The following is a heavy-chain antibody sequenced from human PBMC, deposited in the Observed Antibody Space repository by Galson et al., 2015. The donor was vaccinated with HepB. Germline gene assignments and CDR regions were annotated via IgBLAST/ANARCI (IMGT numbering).Heavy chain of an antibody. D-gene: IGHD3-10*01. V-gene: IGHV3-48*01. Sequence: LRLSCAASGFTFSSYSMNWVRQAPGKGLEWVSYISSSSSTIYYADSVKGRFTISRDNAKNSLYLQMNSLRAEDTAVYYCARHYGSGRLDYWGQGTLVTVSS. CDR1: GFTFSSYS. J-gene: IGHJ4*02. CDR2: ISSSSSTI. CDR3: ARHYGSGRLDY.